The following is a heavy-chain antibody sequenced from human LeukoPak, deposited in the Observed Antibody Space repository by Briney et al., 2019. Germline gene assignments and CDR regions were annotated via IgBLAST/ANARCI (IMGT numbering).Heavy chain of an antibody. J-gene: IGHJ3*02. D-gene: IGHD1-26*01. CDR3: ARENSGSYYGDAFDI. Sequence: GGSLRLSCAASGFTFSGSAMHWVRQASGKGLEWVRSIRSKANSYATAYAASVKGRFTISRDDSKNTAYLQMNSLKTEDTAVYYCARENSGSYYGDAFDIWGQGTMVTVSS. CDR2: IRSKANSYAT. CDR1: GFTFSGSA. V-gene: IGHV3-73*01.